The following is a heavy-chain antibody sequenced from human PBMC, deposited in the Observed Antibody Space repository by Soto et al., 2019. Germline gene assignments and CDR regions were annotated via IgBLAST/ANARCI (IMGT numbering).Heavy chain of an antibody. Sequence: GGSLRLSCAASGFTFSSYAMSWVRQAPGKGLEWVSAISGSGGSTYYADSVKGRFTISRDNSKNTLYLQMNRLRAEDTAVYYCAKDAFGTMIVVVILDYWGQGTLVTVSS. D-gene: IGHD3-22*01. V-gene: IGHV3-23*01. CDR3: AKDAFGTMIVVVILDY. J-gene: IGHJ4*02. CDR2: ISGSGGST. CDR1: GFTFSSYA.